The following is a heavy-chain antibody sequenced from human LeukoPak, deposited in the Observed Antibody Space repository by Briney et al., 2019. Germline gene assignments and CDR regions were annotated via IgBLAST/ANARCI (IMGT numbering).Heavy chain of an antibody. J-gene: IGHJ4*02. Sequence: SEILSLTCTVSGCSISSSRYSWGWIPQPPGKGLEWIGSIYYSVSTYYNPSLKSRLTHTVDTSKNQFSVKLSSVTAPERAVYYGARHSGARFYSSSWHFLIWGQGTLVTVSS. CDR2: IYYSVST. V-gene: IGHV4-39*01. D-gene: IGHD6-13*01. CDR1: GCSISSSRYS. CDR3: ARHSGARFYSSSWHFLI.